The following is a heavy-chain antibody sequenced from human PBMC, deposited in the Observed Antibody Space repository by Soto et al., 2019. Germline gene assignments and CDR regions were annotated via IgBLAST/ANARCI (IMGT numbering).Heavy chain of an antibody. CDR1: GGTFSTYT. D-gene: IGHD4-4*01. J-gene: IGHJ5*02. CDR2: IIPIIGII. V-gene: IGHV1-69*08. Sequence: QVQLVQSGAEVKKPGSSVKVSCKASGGTFSTYTITWVRQAPGQGLEWMGRIIPIIGIINYAQKFQGRVTISADKFTSTASMELTGLRSDDTAVYYCAGDPDSHYNDSHASSYPWGQGTLVTVSS. CDR3: AGDPDSHYNDSHASSYP.